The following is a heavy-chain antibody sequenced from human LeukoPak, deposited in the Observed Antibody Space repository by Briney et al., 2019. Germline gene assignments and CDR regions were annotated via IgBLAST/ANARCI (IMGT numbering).Heavy chain of an antibody. D-gene: IGHD4-17*01. V-gene: IGHV3-7*03. CDR2: IKQDGSEK. CDR1: GFTFSSYW. J-gene: IGHJ4*02. CDR3: AKSNYGDYFSLDFDY. Sequence: GGSLRLSCAASGFTFSSYWMSWVRQAPGKGLEWVANIKQDGSEKYYVDSVKGRFTISRDNAKNSLYLQMNSLRAEDTALYYCAKSNYGDYFSLDFDYWGQGTLVTVSS.